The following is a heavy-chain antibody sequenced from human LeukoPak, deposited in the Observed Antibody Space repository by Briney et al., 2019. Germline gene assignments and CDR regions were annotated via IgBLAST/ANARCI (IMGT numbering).Heavy chain of an antibody. Sequence: SLRLPCAASGFTFSSYEMNWVRQAPGKGLEGVSYISSSGSTIYYADSVKGRFTISRDNAKNSLYLQMNSLRAEDTAVYYCAELGITMIGGVWGKGTTVTISS. CDR2: ISSSGSTI. V-gene: IGHV3-48*03. J-gene: IGHJ6*04. CDR3: AELGITMIGGV. CDR1: GFTFSSYE. D-gene: IGHD3-10*02.